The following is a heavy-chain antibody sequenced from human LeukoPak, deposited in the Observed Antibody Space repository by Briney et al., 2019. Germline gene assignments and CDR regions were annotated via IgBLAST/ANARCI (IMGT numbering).Heavy chain of an antibody. D-gene: IGHD5-18*01. Sequence: SGTLSLTCAVSGGSISSSNWWSWVRQPPGKGLEWIGEIYHSGSTYYNPSLKSRVTISVDTSKNQFSLKLSSVTAADTAVYYCATSYYSYGYDYWGQGTLVTVSS. V-gene: IGHV4-4*02. CDR2: IYHSGST. CDR3: ATSYYSYGYDY. J-gene: IGHJ4*02. CDR1: GGSISSSNW.